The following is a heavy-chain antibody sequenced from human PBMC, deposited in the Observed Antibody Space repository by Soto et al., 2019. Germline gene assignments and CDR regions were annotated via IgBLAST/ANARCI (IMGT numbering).Heavy chain of an antibody. J-gene: IGHJ6*02. CDR2: ISYDGSDK. Sequence: PGGSLRLSYRVSGFTFNKSGMHSVRQAPGKGLEWMAVISYDGSDKYYADSVKGRVIISRDNSKNTLNLEMNSLRAEDTAIYYCVKDRVPGAYGNYYGMDVWGQGTTVT. V-gene: IGHV3-30*18. D-gene: IGHD5-12*01. CDR1: GFTFNKSG. CDR3: VKDRVPGAYGNYYGMDV.